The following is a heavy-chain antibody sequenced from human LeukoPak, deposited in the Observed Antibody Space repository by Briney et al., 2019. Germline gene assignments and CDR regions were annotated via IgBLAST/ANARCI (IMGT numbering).Heavy chain of an antibody. CDR3: ARDGNMITFGGVIVMGNIDY. CDR1: GFTFRNFG. J-gene: IGHJ4*02. V-gene: IGHV3-33*08. D-gene: IGHD3-16*02. Sequence: GGSLRLSCVASGFTFRNFGMHWVRQAPGKGLEWVAVIWYDGSNKYYADSVKGRFTISRDNSKNTLYLQMNSLRAEDTAVYYCARDGNMITFGGVIVMGNIDYWGQGTLVTVSS. CDR2: IWYDGSNK.